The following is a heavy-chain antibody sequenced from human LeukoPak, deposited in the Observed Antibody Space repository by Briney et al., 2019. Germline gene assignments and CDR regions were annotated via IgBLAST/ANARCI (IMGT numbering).Heavy chain of an antibody. Sequence: GGSLGLSCAASGFNFSGYWMTWVRLAPGKGLEWVANVKEDGSEKHYADSVKGRFTISRDNAKNSLYLQMDTLRFEDTAVYYCACTIAVGYWGRGTLVTVSS. V-gene: IGHV3-7*01. CDR3: ACTIAVGY. J-gene: IGHJ4*02. CDR1: GFNFSGYW. CDR2: VKEDGSEK. D-gene: IGHD6-19*01.